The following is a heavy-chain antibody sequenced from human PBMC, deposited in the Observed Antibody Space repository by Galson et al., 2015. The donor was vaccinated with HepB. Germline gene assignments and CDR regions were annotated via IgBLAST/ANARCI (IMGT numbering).Heavy chain of an antibody. CDR2: IYSGGST. V-gene: IGHV3-53*01. D-gene: IGHD5-18*01. CDR1: GFTVSSNY. Sequence: SLRLSCAASGFTVSSNYMSWVRQAPGKGLEWVSVIYSGGSTYYADSVKGRITISRDNSKNTLYLQMNSLRAEDTAVYYSASWGEQLWPLNDAFDIWGQGTMVTVSS. J-gene: IGHJ3*02. CDR3: ASWGEQLWPLNDAFDI.